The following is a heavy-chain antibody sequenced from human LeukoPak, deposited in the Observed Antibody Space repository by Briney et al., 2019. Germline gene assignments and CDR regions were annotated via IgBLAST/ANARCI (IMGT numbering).Heavy chain of an antibody. Sequence: GGSLRLSCAASGFTFSTYSMNWVRQAPGKGLEWVSSISSSSSSIYYADSVKGRFTISRDNAKDSLYLQMNSLRAEDTAVYYCAREAPYSSSWYGMDVWGQGTTVTVSS. CDR2: ISSSSSSI. CDR1: GFTFSTYS. D-gene: IGHD6-13*01. J-gene: IGHJ6*02. CDR3: AREAPYSSSWYGMDV. V-gene: IGHV3-21*01.